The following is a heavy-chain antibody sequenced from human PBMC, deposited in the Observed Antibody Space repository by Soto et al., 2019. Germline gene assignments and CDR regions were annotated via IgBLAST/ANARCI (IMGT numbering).Heavy chain of an antibody. J-gene: IGHJ4*02. CDR3: ARQRSPSTGASSIDY. V-gene: IGHV5-51*01. CDR1: GYSFTSYW. Sequence: PGESLKISCKGSGYSFTSYWIGWVRQMPGKGLEWMGIIYPGDSDTRYSPSFQGQVTISADKSISTAYLQWSSLKASDTAMYYCARQRSPSTGASSIDYCGQGTVVTVSS. CDR2: IYPGDSDT.